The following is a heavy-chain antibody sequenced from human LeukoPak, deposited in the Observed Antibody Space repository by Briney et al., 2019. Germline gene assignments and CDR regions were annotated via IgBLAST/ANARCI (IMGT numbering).Heavy chain of an antibody. CDR3: AKVAERGFHYSISLQY. D-gene: IGHD4-11*01. V-gene: IGHV3-33*06. J-gene: IGHJ4*02. CDR1: GFTYCHFG. Sequence: GGSLRLSCAASGFTYCHFGVHWVRQAPGKGLVWVAVIWSGGTEKHYGDAVKGRFTISRENSRNKLYLQRNRLRDKDTAEYYCAKVAERGFHYSISLQYWGEGTLVTVS. CDR2: IWSGGTEK.